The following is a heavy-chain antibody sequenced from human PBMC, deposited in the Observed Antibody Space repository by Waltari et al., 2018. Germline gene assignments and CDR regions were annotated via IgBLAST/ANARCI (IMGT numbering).Heavy chain of an antibody. CDR2: INHSGST. J-gene: IGHJ6*03. V-gene: IGHV4-34*01. D-gene: IGHD3-3*01. CDR1: GGSPSGYY. CDR3: ARAIGFWSGFPNYYYCYYMDV. Sequence: QVQLPQWGAGLLKPSETLSLTCAVYGGSPSGYYWSWIRQPPRKGRVWIGEINHSGSTIYNPSPKILVTISVDTSKNQFSLKLSSVTAADTAVYYCARAIGFWSGFPNYYYCYYMDVWDKGTTVTVSS.